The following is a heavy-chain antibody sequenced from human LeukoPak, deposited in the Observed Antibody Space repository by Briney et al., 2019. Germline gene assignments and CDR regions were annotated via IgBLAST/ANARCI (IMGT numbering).Heavy chain of an antibody. CDR2: IYPGDSDT. CDR1: GYSITSYW. D-gene: IGHD3-22*01. J-gene: IGHJ4*02. CDR3: ARQADSSGYDY. Sequence: GESLKISCQGSGYSITSYWIGWVRQMPGKGLEWMGIIYPGDSDTRYSPSFQGQVTISADKSISTAYLQWSSLKASDTAMYYCARQADSSGYDYWGQGTLVTVSS. V-gene: IGHV5-51*01.